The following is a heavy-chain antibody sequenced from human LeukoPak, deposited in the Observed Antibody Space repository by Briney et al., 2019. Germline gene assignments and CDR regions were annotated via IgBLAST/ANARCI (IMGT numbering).Heavy chain of an antibody. Sequence: GESLKISCKGSGYRIISYWIAWVRQMPGKGLEWMGNIYLGDSDTTYSPSFQGHVTISADKSISTAYLHWSRLKASDTAIYYCARPTSQTPVTSGDDDAFHIWGRGTMVTVSS. D-gene: IGHD7-27*01. V-gene: IGHV5-51*01. CDR1: GYRIISYW. CDR3: ARPTSQTPVTSGDDDAFHI. CDR2: IYLGDSDT. J-gene: IGHJ3*02.